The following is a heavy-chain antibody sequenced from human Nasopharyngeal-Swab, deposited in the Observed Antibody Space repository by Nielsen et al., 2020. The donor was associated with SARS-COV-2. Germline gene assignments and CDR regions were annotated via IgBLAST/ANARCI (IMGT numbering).Heavy chain of an antibody. CDR3: ASYRDSSGYHFDY. D-gene: IGHD3-22*01. CDR2: IKSAANGGTT. Sequence: GESLKISCSASGFTFNNAWMKWVRQAPGKGLEWVGRIKSAANGGTTDHAEPVKGRLTISRDDSKNTLYLQMNSRKTEDTAIYYCASYRDSSGYHFDYWGQGTLVTVSS. CDR1: GFTFNNAW. J-gene: IGHJ4*02. V-gene: IGHV3-15*05.